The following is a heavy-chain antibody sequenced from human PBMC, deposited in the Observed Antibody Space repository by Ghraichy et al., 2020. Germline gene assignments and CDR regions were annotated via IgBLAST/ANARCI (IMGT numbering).Heavy chain of an antibody. J-gene: IGHJ4*02. Sequence: GGSLRLSCAASGFTFSDYGMHWVRQAPGKGLQWVAAIWSDGVNMFYGDFVKGRFTIARDTSTNTLYLDLTRLRAEDTAIYYCAREGGGSSELDHWGQGTLVTVSS. D-gene: IGHD6-6*01. CDR3: AREGGGSSELDH. CDR2: IWSDGVNM. CDR1: GFTFSDYG. V-gene: IGHV3-33*01.